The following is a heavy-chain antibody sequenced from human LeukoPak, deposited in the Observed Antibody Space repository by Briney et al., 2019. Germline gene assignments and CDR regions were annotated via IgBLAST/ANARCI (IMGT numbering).Heavy chain of an antibody. J-gene: IGHJ4*02. CDR3: ASYGSRSHDY. CDR2: IDQDGSGK. CDR1: GLTFSDYY. D-gene: IGHD3-10*01. Sequence: GGSLRLSCAASGLTFSDYYMSWVRQAPGKGLEWVANIDQDGSGKYYVDSVMGRFTISRDNANNSLFLQMNSLRTEDSAVYYCASYGSRSHDYWGQGTLVTVSS. V-gene: IGHV3-7*05.